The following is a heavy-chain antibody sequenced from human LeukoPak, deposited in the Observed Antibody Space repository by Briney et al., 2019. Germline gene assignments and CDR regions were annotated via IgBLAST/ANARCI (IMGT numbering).Heavy chain of an antibody. V-gene: IGHV3-30*02. Sequence: PGGSLRLSCAASGFTFSSYGMHWVRQAPGKGLEWVAVIWYDGSNKYYADSVKGRFTISRDNSKNTLYLQMNSLRAEDTAVYYCAKAAKNYDSSGYYYFDYWGQGTLVTVSS. J-gene: IGHJ4*02. D-gene: IGHD3-22*01. CDR1: GFTFSSYG. CDR2: IWYDGSNK. CDR3: AKAAKNYDSSGYYYFDY.